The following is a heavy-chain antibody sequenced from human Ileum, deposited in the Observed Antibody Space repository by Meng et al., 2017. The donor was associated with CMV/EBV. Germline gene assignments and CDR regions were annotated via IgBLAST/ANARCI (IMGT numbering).Heavy chain of an antibody. J-gene: IGHJ4*02. Sequence: VHLQESGTGLGKPSETLFLTCSISGGSITSDYWSWIRQPAGKGLEWIGRIYVSGSTNYNPSLKSRVTMSVDTSKNQFSLKLSSVTAADTAIYYCAKGTGVTDPFDYWGQGTLVTVSS. CDR2: IYVSGST. CDR3: AKGTGVTDPFDY. D-gene: IGHD1-14*01. V-gene: IGHV4-4*07. CDR1: GGSITSDY.